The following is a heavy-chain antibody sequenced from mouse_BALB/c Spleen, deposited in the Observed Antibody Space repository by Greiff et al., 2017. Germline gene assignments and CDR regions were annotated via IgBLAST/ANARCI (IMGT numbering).Heavy chain of an antibody. D-gene: IGHD2-4*01. CDR1: GFTFSSYA. CDR2: ISSGGST. Sequence: EVKLVESGGGLVKPGGSLKLSCAASGFTFSSYAMSWVRQTPEKRLEWVASISSGGSTYYPDSVKGRFTISRVNARNILYLQMSSLRSEDTAMYYCARGIYYDYDGEAWFAYWGQGTLVTVSA. J-gene: IGHJ3*01. CDR3: ARGIYYDYDGEAWFAY. V-gene: IGHV5-6-5*01.